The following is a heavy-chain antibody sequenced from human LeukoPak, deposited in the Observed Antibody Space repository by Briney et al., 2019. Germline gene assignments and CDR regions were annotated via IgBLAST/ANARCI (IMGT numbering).Heavy chain of an antibody. J-gene: IGHJ4*02. V-gene: IGHV3-30*18. D-gene: IGHD2-15*01. CDR3: AKVAYCSGGSCYDY. CDR1: GFTFSSYG. Sequence: QTGGSLRLSCAASGFTFSSYGMHWVRQAPGKGLEWVAVISCDGSNKYYADSVKGRFTISRDNSKNTLYLQMNSLRAEDTAVYYCAKVAYCSGGSCYDYWGQGTLVTVSS. CDR2: ISCDGSNK.